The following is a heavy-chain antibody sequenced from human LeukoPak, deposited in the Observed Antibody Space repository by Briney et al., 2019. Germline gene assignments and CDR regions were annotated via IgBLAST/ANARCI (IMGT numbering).Heavy chain of an antibody. CDR3: ARVRYYYDSSGYGAAFDI. CDR1: GGSISSGSYY. J-gene: IGHJ3*02. CDR2: IYTSGST. V-gene: IGHV4-61*02. D-gene: IGHD3-22*01. Sequence: SETLSLTCTVYGGSISSGSYYWSWLRQPAGKGLEWIVRIYTSGSTNYNPSLKSRVTISVYTSKNQFSLKLSSVTAADTAVYYCARVRYYYDSSGYGAAFDIWGQGTMVTVSS.